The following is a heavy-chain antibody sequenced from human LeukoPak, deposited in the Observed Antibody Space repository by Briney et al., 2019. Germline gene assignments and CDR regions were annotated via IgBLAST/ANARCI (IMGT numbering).Heavy chain of an antibody. D-gene: IGHD3-10*01. CDR2: ISWDGGST. CDR3: AKDMAAYYYSSGNIDY. V-gene: IGHV3-43D*03. J-gene: IGHJ4*02. Sequence: GGSLRLSCAASGFTFDDYVMHWVRQAPGKGLEWVSFISWDGGSTYYADSVKGRFTISRDNSKNSLYLQMNSLRAEDTALYYCAKDMAAYYYSSGNIDYWGQGTLVTVSS. CDR1: GFTFDDYV.